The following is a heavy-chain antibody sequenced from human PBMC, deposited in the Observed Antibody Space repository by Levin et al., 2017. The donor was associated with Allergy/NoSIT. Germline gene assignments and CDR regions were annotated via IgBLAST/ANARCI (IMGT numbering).Heavy chain of an antibody. Sequence: GGSLRLSCAASGFTFSTNWMYWVRQAPGKGLVWVSRINSDGGIIDYADSVMGRFTISRDNARNTLFLQMNSLGVEDTAVYYGFSSIHTGYWGQGTQVTVSS. CDR1: GFTFSTNW. CDR3: FSSIHTGY. CDR2: INSDGGII. D-gene: IGHD6-13*01. V-gene: IGHV3-74*01. J-gene: IGHJ4*02.